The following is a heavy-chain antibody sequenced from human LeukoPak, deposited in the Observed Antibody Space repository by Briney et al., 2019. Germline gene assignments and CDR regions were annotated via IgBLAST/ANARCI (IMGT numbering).Heavy chain of an antibody. J-gene: IGHJ4*02. CDR2: INPNSGGT. CDR3: ARDDRDYFDY. V-gene: IGHV1-2*02. Sequence: ASVKVSCKASGYSLTDYYMHWVRQAPGLGLEWMGWINPNSGGTNYAQKFQGRVTMSRDTSISTAYMELSRLRPDDTAVYYCARDDRDYFDYWGQGTLVTVSS. CDR1: GYSLTDYY.